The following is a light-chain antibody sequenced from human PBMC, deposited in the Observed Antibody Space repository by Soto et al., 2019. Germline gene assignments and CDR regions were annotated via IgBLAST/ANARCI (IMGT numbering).Light chain of an antibody. CDR2: KGT. Sequence: QSALAQPASVSGSPGQSITISCTGTSGDVGGYNSVSWYQQRPHKAPQLILFKGTKRPSGVSSRFSGSTSGKAASLTISGLQAEDGADYFCTSSTPGSTYVFGTGTKLTVL. V-gene: IGLV2-14*01. CDR1: SGDVGGYNS. J-gene: IGLJ1*01. CDR3: TSSTPGSTYV.